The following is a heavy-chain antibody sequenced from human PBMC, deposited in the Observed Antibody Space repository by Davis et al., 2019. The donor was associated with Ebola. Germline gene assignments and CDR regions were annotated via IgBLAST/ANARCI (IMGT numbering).Heavy chain of an antibody. CDR1: GFTFRRSW. CDR2: INSDGTNT. D-gene: IGHD5-12*01. V-gene: IGHV3-74*01. Sequence: HTGGPLRLSCLASGFTFRRSWMHWVRQAPGKGLVWVSRINSDGTNTSCADSVKGRFIISRDNAKNTLYLQMNSLRAEYTAVYYCARGEYSGYDWPVSAYNYGMDVWGQGTTVTVSS. J-gene: IGHJ6*02. CDR3: ARGEYSGYDWPVSAYNYGMDV.